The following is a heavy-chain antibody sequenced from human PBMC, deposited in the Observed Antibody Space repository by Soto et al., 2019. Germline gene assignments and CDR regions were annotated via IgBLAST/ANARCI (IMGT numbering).Heavy chain of an antibody. V-gene: IGHV3-7*03. Sequence: SGGSLRLSCAASGFTFHYYWMTWVRQAPGKGLEWVANVKPDGSATFYADSLKGRFTVSRDNANNSVSLQMHSLRADDTAVYYCERDRESLTVNGGIALGAMQVWGHGTTVNVS. CDR3: ERDRESLTVNGGIALGAMQV. J-gene: IGHJ6*01. CDR2: VKPDGSAT. D-gene: IGHD3-22*01. CDR1: GFTFHYYW.